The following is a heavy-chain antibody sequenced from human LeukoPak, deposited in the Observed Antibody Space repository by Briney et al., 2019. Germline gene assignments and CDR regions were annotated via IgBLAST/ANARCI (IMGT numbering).Heavy chain of an antibody. CDR3: ARSDYDSSGYYYTVDY. J-gene: IGHJ4*02. D-gene: IGHD3-22*01. CDR1: GGSISSYY. CDR2: TYYSGST. V-gene: IGHV4-59*01. Sequence: PSETLSLTCTVSGGSISSYYWSWIRQPPGKGLEWIGYTYYSGSTNYNPSLKSRVTISVDTSKNQFSLKLSSVTAADTAVYYCARSDYDSSGYYYTVDYWGQGTLVTVSS.